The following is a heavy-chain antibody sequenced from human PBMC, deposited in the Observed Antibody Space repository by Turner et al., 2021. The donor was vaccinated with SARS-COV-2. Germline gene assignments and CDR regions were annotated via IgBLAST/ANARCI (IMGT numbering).Heavy chain of an antibody. CDR3: VKATVHFWTGYPQGYYAMDV. J-gene: IGHJ6*02. V-gene: IGHV1-69*01. CDR1: GGTFSSYA. Sequence: QVQLVQSGAEVKKPGSSVKVSCKASGGTFSSYAISWVRQAPGQGLEWMGGIIPIFGTANYAQKFQGRVTITSDESTSTAYMELSSLRSEDTAVYYCVKATVHFWTGYPQGYYAMDVWGQGTTVIVSS. D-gene: IGHD3-3*02. CDR2: IIPIFGTA.